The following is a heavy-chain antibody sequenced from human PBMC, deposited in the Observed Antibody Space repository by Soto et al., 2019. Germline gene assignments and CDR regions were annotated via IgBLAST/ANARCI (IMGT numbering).Heavy chain of an antibody. Sequence: QVQLVQSGAEVKKPGASVKVSCKASGYTFTSYGISWVRQAPGQGLEWMGWISAYNGNTNYAQKLQGRVTMTTDTSTSTAYRELRSLRSDDTAVYYCARDRSYETTGPLNWFDPWGQGTLVTVSS. J-gene: IGHJ5*02. V-gene: IGHV1-18*01. CDR2: ISAYNGNT. D-gene: IGHD4-4*01. CDR1: GYTFTSYG. CDR3: ARDRSYETTGPLNWFDP.